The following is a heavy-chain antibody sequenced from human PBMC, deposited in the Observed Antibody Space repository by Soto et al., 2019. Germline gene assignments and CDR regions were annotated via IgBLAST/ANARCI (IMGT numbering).Heavy chain of an antibody. Sequence: VQLVESGGGVVQPGRSLRLSCAASGFTFSSYGMHWVRQAPGKGLEWVAVISYDGSNKYYADSVKGRFTISRDNSKNTLYLQMNSLRAEDTAVYYCAKDGWNDYVWGSYPPGDWGQGTLVTVSS. CDR3: AKDGWNDYVWGSYPPGD. J-gene: IGHJ4*02. D-gene: IGHD3-16*02. V-gene: IGHV3-30*18. CDR2: ISYDGSNK. CDR1: GFTFSSYG.